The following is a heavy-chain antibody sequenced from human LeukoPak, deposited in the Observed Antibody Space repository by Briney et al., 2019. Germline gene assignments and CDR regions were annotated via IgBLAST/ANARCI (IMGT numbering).Heavy chain of an antibody. V-gene: IGHV3-64*02. J-gene: IGHJ3*02. CDR2: ISSNGDSP. D-gene: IGHD3-22*01. CDR1: GLTFSNYP. Sequence: GGSLRLSCAASGLTFSNYPMHWVRQAPGKGLEYVSAISSNGDSPYYADSVKGRFTISRDNPKNTLYLHMGSLTAEDMAVYYCAREGHSSGFCGAFDIWGQGTMVTVSS. CDR3: AREGHSSGFCGAFDI.